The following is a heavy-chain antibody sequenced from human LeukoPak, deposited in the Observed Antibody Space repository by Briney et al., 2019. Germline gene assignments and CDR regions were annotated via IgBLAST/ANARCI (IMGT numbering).Heavy chain of an antibody. J-gene: IGHJ3*02. D-gene: IGHD5-24*01. CDR1: GGSISSYY. V-gene: IGHV4-59*01. CDR3: ARVEMATIYDAFDI. Sequence: SETLSLTCTVSGGSISSYYWSWIRQPPGKGLEWIGYIYYSGSTNYNPSLKSRVTISVDTSKNQFSLKLSSVTAADTAVYYCARVEMATIYDAFDIWGQGTVVTVSS. CDR2: IYYSGST.